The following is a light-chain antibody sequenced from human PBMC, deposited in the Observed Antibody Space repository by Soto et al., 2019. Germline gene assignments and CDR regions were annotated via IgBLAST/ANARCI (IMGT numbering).Light chain of an antibody. CDR3: QTWGTGIQV. J-gene: IGLJ2*01. CDR2: LNSDGSH. V-gene: IGLV4-69*01. CDR1: SGHSSYA. Sequence: QLVLTQSPSASASLGASVKLTCTLSSGHSSYAIAWHQQQPEKGPRYLMKLNSDGSHSKGDGIPDRFSGSSSGAESYLTISRLQSEDEADYYCQTWGTGIQVFGGGTQLTVL.